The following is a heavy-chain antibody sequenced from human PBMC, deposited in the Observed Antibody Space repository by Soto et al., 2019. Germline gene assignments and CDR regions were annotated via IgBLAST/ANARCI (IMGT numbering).Heavy chain of an antibody. Sequence: QVQLVESGGGVVQPGRSLRLSCAASGFTFSAYGIHWVRQAPAKGLEWVAVISHDGRNKYYADSVKGRFAVSRDNSKNTQYLQMNSLRAEDTAVYYCVKEEYYAVLTGSRGDAFDIWGQGTMVTVSS. CDR2: ISHDGRNK. V-gene: IGHV3-30*18. D-gene: IGHD3-9*01. J-gene: IGHJ3*02. CDR3: VKEEYYAVLTGSRGDAFDI. CDR1: GFTFSAYG.